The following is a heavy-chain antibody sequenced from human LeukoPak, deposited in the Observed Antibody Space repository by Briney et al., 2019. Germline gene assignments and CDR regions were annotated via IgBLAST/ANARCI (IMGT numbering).Heavy chain of an antibody. Sequence: PGGSLRLSCAASGFTFSSYAMSWVRQAPGKGLEWVSTISGSGGSTYYADSVKGRFTISRDNSKNTLHLQMNSLRAEDTAVYYCAKDRLFEKPAATDYWGQGTLVTVSS. CDR3: AKDRLFEKPAATDY. CDR1: GFTFSSYA. J-gene: IGHJ4*02. D-gene: IGHD2-2*01. CDR2: ISGSGGST. V-gene: IGHV3-23*01.